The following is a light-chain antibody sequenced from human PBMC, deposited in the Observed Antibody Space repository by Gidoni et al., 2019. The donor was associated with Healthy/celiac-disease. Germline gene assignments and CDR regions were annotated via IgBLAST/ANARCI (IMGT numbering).Light chain of an antibody. CDR3: CSYAGSYTRWV. Sequence: QSALTQSRSVSGSPGQSVTISCTGTSSDVGSYNYVSWYQQHPGKAPKLMIYDVNKRPSGVPARFSGSKSGNTASLTISGLQAEDEADYYCCSYAGSYTRWVFGGGTKLTVL. J-gene: IGLJ3*02. V-gene: IGLV2-11*01. CDR1: SSDVGSYNY. CDR2: DVN.